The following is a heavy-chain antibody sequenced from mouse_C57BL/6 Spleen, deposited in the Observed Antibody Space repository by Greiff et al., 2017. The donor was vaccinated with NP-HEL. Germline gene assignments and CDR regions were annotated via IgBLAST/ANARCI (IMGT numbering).Heavy chain of an antibody. J-gene: IGHJ3*01. CDR3: ARRAYGNYAWFAY. D-gene: IGHD2-1*01. V-gene: IGHV1-19*01. CDR1: GYTFTDYY. Sequence: VQLQQSGPVLVKPGASVKMSCKASGYTFTDYYMNWVKQSHGKSLEWIGVINPYNGGTSYNQKFKGKATLTVDKSSSTAYMELNSLTSEDSAVYYCARRAYGNYAWFAYWGQGTLVTVSA. CDR2: INPYNGGT.